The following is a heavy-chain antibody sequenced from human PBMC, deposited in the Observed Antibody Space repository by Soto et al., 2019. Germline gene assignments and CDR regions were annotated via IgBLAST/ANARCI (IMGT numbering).Heavy chain of an antibody. Sequence: RGESLKISCKGSGYSFTTYWIGWVRQMPGKGLEWMGIIYPGDSDARYSPSFQGQVTISADKSISTAYLQWSSLKASDTAIYYCARRGDSDKWNDEYFQHWGQGTLVTVSS. J-gene: IGHJ1*01. CDR1: GYSFTTYW. CDR3: ARRGDSDKWNDEYFQH. CDR2: IYPGDSDA. V-gene: IGHV5-51*01. D-gene: IGHD1-1*01.